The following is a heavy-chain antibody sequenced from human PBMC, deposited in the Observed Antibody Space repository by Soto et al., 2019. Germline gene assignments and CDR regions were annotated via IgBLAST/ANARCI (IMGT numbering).Heavy chain of an antibody. V-gene: IGHV1-2*04. Sequence: QVQLVQSGAEVRKPGASVTVSCRASGDSFNDYYIHWVRQAPGQGFGGMGWINPNGGVTKYAQKFQGWVSMTRDTSIRTVYMQLSRLRSDDTAVYYCARESGGATATLDYYYFYMDVWGTGTTVTVSS. CDR3: ARESGGATATLDYYYFYMDV. CDR1: GDSFNDYY. CDR2: INPNGGVT. J-gene: IGHJ6*03. D-gene: IGHD5-12*01.